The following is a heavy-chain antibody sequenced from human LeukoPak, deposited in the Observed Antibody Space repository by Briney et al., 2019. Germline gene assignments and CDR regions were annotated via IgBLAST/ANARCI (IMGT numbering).Heavy chain of an antibody. J-gene: IGHJ4*02. CDR2: ISSSSTTK. D-gene: IGHD1-1*01. V-gene: IGHV3-48*04. CDR3: ARWNLGSDY. Sequence: GSLRLSCAASGFTFSAYDMNWVRQAPGKGLKWLSYISSSSTTKYHADSVKGRFTISRDSTKNSLYLQMNSLRAEDTGVYYCARWNLGSDYWGQGTLVTVSS. CDR1: GFTFSAYD.